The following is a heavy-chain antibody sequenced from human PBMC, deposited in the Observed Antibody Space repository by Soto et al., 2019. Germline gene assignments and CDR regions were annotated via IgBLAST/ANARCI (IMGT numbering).Heavy chain of an antibody. V-gene: IGHV3-48*01. CDR2: ISGASGTI. CDR1: GFTFRNYN. J-gene: IGHJ4*02. D-gene: IGHD5-18*01. Sequence: PGGSLRLSCAASGFTFRNYNMNWVRQAPGKGLEWLSYISGASGTIYYADSMQGRFTISRDNAKNSLYLQMNSLRAEDTAMYYCARDQPGYSYGYGLGYWGQGTLVTVSS. CDR3: ARDQPGYSYGYGLGY.